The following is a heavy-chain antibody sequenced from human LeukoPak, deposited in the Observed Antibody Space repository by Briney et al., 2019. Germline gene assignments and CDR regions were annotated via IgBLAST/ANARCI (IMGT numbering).Heavy chain of an antibody. J-gene: IGHJ6*03. CDR2: INAGNGNT. V-gene: IGHV1-3*01. D-gene: IGHD2-2*01. CDR3: ARAGRVVPAAINYYYMDV. Sequence: ASVKVSCKASGYTFTSYAMHWVRQAPGQRLEWMGWINAGNGNTKYSQKFQGRVTITRDTSASTAYMELSSLRSEDTAVYYCARAGRVVPAAINYYYMDVWGKGTTVTVSS. CDR1: GYTFTSYA.